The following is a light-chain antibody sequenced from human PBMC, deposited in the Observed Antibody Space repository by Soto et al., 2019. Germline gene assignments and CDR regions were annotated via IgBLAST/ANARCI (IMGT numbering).Light chain of an antibody. CDR3: QQYAYPPWT. CDR1: QSVTSTY. V-gene: IGKV3-20*01. Sequence: DTVLTQSPGTLSLSPWERATLSCRASQSVTSTYLAWYQHRPGQAPRLLIYGASTRATGIPDRFSGSGSGTDFTLTISRLEPEDFAVYYCQQYAYPPWTFGHGTKVEIK. J-gene: IGKJ1*01. CDR2: GAS.